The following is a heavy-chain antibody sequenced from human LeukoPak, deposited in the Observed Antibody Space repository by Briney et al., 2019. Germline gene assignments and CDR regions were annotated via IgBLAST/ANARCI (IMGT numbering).Heavy chain of an antibody. CDR2: IYYSGST. D-gene: IGHD3-10*01. CDR3: ARRANYYGSGSPFDY. J-gene: IGHJ4*02. CDR1: GGSISSYY. V-gene: IGHV4-59*08. Sequence: RPSETLSLTCTVSGGSISSYYWSWIRQPPGKGLEWIGYIYYSGSTNYNPSLKSRVTISVDTSKNQFSLKLSSVTAADTAVYYCARRANYYGSGSPFDYWGQGTLVTVSS.